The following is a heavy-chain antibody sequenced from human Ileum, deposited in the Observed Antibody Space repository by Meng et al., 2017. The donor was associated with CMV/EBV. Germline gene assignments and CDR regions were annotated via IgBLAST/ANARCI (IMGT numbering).Heavy chain of an antibody. CDR3: ARHWNGQGETVYFDY. Sequence: SGYTFHNYAIHWMRQAPGQTFEWMGWINPGNGHTKYSQKLEGRLTFARDTSAGTAYMDLSTLGSEDTAVYYCARHWNGQGETVYFDYWGQGTLVTVSS. D-gene: IGHD1-1*01. CDR1: GYTFHNYA. CDR2: INPGNGHT. J-gene: IGHJ4*02. V-gene: IGHV1-3*01.